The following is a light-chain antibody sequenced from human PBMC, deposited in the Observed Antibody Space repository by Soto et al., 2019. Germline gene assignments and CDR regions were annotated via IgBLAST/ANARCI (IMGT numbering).Light chain of an antibody. CDR2: GSS. CDR3: QHYNNWPWT. Sequence: ETVLTQSPATLSVSPGARATLSCRASRSVSRDLAWYQQKPGQVPRLLIYGSSTRASGIPARFSGSGSGTEFPLTISSLQSEDFSVYYRQHYNNWPWTFGQGTKVEI. CDR1: RSVSRD. V-gene: IGKV3-15*01. J-gene: IGKJ1*01.